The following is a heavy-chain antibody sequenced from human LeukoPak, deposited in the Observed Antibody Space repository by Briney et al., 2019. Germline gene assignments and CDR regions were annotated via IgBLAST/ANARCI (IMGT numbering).Heavy chain of an antibody. CDR1: GGSISSSSYY. Sequence: ASETLSLTCTVSGGSISSSSYYWGWIRQPPGKGLEWIGSIYYSGSTYYNPSLKSRVTISVDTSKNQFSLKLSSVTAADTAVYYCARRTGDYYDSSGYYYSKVFDYWGQGTLVTVSS. V-gene: IGHV4-39*01. CDR3: ARRTGDYYDSSGYYYSKVFDY. J-gene: IGHJ4*02. D-gene: IGHD3-22*01. CDR2: IYYSGST.